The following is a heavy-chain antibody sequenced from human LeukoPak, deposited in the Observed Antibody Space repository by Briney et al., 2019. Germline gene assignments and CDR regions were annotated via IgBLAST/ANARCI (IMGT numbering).Heavy chain of an antibody. V-gene: IGHV4-34*01. CDR2: INHSGST. CDR3: ARDGGTHGSGSYGYYYYGMDV. CDR1: GGSFSGYY. Sequence: SETLSLTCAVYGGSFSGYYWSWIRQPPGKGLEWIGEINHSGSTNYNPSLKSRVTISVDTSKNQFSVKLSSVTAADTAVYYCARDGGTHGSGSYGYYYYGMDVWGQGTTVTVSS. J-gene: IGHJ6*02. D-gene: IGHD3-10*01.